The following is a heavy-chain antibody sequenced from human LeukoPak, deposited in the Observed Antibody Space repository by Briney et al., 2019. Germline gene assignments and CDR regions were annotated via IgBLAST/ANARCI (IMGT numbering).Heavy chain of an antibody. CDR2: INPSGGST. J-gene: IGHJ4*02. D-gene: IGHD2-2*01. Sequence: ASVKVSCKASGYTFTSYYMHWVRQAPGQGLEWMGIINPSGGSTSYAQKFQGRVTMTRDTSTSTVYMELSSLRSEATAVYYCAREEDGSSTSMPPGYFDYWGQGTLVTVSS. V-gene: IGHV1-46*01. CDR3: AREEDGSSTSMPPGYFDY. CDR1: GYTFTSYY.